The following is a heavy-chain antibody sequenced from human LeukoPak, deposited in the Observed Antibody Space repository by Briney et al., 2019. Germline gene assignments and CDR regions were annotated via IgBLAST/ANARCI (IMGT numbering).Heavy chain of an antibody. CDR3: ARSDRTAAISWFDP. D-gene: IGHD2-2*02. CDR2: IYPGDSDT. Sequence: GESLKISFKGSGYSFTSYWIGWVRPMPGKGLEWMGIIYPGDSDTRYSPSFQGQVTISADKSISTAYLQWSSLKASDTAMYYCARSDRTAAISWFDPWGQGTLVTVSS. V-gene: IGHV5-51*01. CDR1: GYSFTSYW. J-gene: IGHJ5*02.